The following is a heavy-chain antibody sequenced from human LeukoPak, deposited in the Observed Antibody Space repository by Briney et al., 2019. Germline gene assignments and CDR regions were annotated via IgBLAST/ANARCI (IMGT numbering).Heavy chain of an antibody. V-gene: IGHV3-72*01. J-gene: IGHJ3*02. D-gene: IGHD3-22*01. Sequence: QTGGSLRLSCEASGFTFSDYCMDWVRQAPGKGLEWVARSKNKGNNCITEYAASVKGRFITSRDDSKNSLYLQINSLKTEDTAVYYCARPLINGYSAFDIWGQGTMLTVSS. CDR1: GFTFSDYC. CDR2: SKNKGNNCIT. CDR3: ARPLINGYSAFDI.